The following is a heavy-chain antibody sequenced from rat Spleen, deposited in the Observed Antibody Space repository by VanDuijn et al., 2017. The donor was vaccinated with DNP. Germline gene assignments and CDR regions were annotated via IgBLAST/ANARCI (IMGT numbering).Heavy chain of an antibody. J-gene: IGHJ3*01. D-gene: IGHD1-12*02. CDR3: ATVHYYDGTRFAY. Sequence: EVQLVESGGGLVQPGNSLKLSCTASGFTFSDYAMAWVRPSLKKGLEWVAVIIYDGSNTHYRDSVKGRFTIPRENAKNTLHLQMDSLRSEDTATYYCATVHYYDGTRFAYWGQGTLVTVSS. CDR1: GFTFSDYA. V-gene: IGHV5S10*01. CDR2: IIYDGSNT.